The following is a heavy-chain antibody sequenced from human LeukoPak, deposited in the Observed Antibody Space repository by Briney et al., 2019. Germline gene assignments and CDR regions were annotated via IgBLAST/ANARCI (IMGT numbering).Heavy chain of an antibody. CDR3: ARQGPVDIVATTHPYYYYGMDV. D-gene: IGHD5-12*01. V-gene: IGHV4-59*08. CDR1: GGSISSYY. J-gene: IGHJ6*02. Sequence: SETLSLTCTVSGGSISSYYWSWIRQPPGKGLEWIGYIYYSGSTNYNPSLKSRVTISVDTSKNQFSLKLSSVTAADTAVYYCARQGPVDIVATTHPYYYYGMDVWGQGTTVTVSS. CDR2: IYYSGST.